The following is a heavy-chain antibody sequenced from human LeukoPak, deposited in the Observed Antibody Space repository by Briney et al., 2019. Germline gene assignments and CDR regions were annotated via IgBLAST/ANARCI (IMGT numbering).Heavy chain of an antibody. Sequence: CGPTPVKPTQTLTLTCYFFQFSLSTSGMGVGWVRQPPGKALEWLALIYWDDDTHYSPSLKSRLTITKDTSKNQVVLTMTNMDPVDTATYYCAYLYYYASSGYYDYFHYWGQGILVTVSS. V-gene: IGHV2-5*02. D-gene: IGHD3-22*01. J-gene: IGHJ4*02. CDR2: IYWDDDT. CDR1: QFSLSTSGMG. CDR3: AYLYYYASSGYYDYFHY.